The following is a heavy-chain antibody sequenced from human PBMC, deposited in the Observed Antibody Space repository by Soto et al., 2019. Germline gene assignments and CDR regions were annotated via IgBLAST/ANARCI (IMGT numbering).Heavy chain of an antibody. CDR3: AHRVNMARGPYNYFGP. CDR2: IYWNDEK. V-gene: IGHV2-5*01. Sequence: QITLKESGPTLVNPTQTLTLTCSFSGFSLTTGVGVGWIHQPPGKALEWLAIIYWNDEKLYNPSLKTRLTITKDTSKNQVVLTVTDMDPVDTATYYCAHRVNMARGPYNYFGPWGQGTLVTVSS. D-gene: IGHD3-10*01. J-gene: IGHJ5*02. CDR1: GFSLTTGVG.